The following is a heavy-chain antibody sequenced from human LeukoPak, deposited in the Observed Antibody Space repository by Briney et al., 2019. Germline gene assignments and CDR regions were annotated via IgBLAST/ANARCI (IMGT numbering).Heavy chain of an antibody. CDR3: ARDDALPDNGLDA. Sequence: GGSLRLSCAASGFSFSSHGMHWVRQAPGKGLEWQAVIGSDGSRDSYADSVRGRLTISRDNSKNMLFLEVHSLRVEDSAVYFCARDDALPDNGLDAWGQGTMVTVSS. CDR2: IGSDGSRD. V-gene: IGHV3-33*01. J-gene: IGHJ3*01. D-gene: IGHD2-8*01. CDR1: GFSFSSHG.